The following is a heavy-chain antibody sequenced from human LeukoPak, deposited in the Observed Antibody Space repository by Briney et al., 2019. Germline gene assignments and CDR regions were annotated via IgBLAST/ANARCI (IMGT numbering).Heavy chain of an antibody. Sequence: GGSLRLSCAASGFTFSSYSMNWVRQAPGKGLEWVSYISSSSSYIYYADSVKGRFTISRDNAKNSLYLQMNSLRAEDTAVYYCARDKAAEYFQHWGQGTLVTVSS. V-gene: IGHV3-21*05. CDR3: ARDKAAEYFQH. CDR2: ISSSSSYI. J-gene: IGHJ1*01. CDR1: GFTFSSYS.